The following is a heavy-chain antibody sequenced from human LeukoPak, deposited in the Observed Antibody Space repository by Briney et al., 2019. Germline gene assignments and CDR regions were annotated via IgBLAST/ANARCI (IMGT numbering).Heavy chain of an antibody. CDR2: ISSSGSTI. V-gene: IGHV3-48*03. Sequence: GGSLRLSCAASGFTFSSYEMNWVRQAPGKGLEWVSYISSSGSTIYYADSVEGRFTISRDNAKNSLYLQMNSLRAEDTAVYYCARDPYGMDVWGQGTTVTVSS. CDR3: ARDPYGMDV. J-gene: IGHJ6*02. CDR1: GFTFSSYE.